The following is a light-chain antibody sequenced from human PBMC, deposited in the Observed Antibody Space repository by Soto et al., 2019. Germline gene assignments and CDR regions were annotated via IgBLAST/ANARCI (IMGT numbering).Light chain of an antibody. CDR2: KAS. V-gene: IGKV1-5*03. CDR1: QSISSW. Sequence: DIQMTQSPSTLSASVGDRVTITCRASQSISSWLAWYQQKPGKAPKLLIYKASSLESGVPSRFSGSGSGTAFTLTISSLQPDDFATYYCQHYNSYPWTFGQGTKVEIK. J-gene: IGKJ1*01. CDR3: QHYNSYPWT.